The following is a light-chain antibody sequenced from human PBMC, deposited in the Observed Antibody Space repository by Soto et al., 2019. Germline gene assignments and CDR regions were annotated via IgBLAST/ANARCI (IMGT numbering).Light chain of an antibody. CDR1: QSVRSSF. J-gene: IGKJ1*01. V-gene: IGKV3-20*01. Sequence: EIVLTQSPGTLSLSPGEGATLSCRASQSVRSSFLAWYQQKPGQAPSLLIYGASSRATGIPDRFSGGGSGTDFTLTITRLEPEDFAVYYCQQYGSSPWTFGQGTKVEIK. CDR3: QQYGSSPWT. CDR2: GAS.